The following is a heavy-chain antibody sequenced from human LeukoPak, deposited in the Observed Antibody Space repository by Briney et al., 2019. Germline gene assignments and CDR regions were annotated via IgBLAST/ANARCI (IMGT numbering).Heavy chain of an antibody. CDR3: AKATVTTVSGGYIDY. CDR2: ISWSSGSR. Sequence: QPGRSLRLSCAASGFTFDDYGMHWVRQPSGKGLEWVSGISWSSGSRGYADSVKGRFTISRDNAKNSLYLQMNSLRAEDTAFYYCAKATVTTVSGGYIDYWGQGTLVTVSS. J-gene: IGHJ4*02. D-gene: IGHD4-11*01. CDR1: GFTFDDYG. V-gene: IGHV3-9*01.